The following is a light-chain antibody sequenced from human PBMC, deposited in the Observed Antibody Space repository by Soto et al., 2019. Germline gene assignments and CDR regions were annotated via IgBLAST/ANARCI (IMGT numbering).Light chain of an antibody. V-gene: IGKV3-20*01. CDR3: QQYGSSPLT. J-gene: IGKJ4*01. CDR1: QSVSNNY. Sequence: EIVLTQSPGTLSLSPGERATLSFRASQSVSNNYLAWYQQKPGQAPRLLIYGASNGATGIPDRFSGSGSGTDFTLTISRLEPEDFAVYYCQQYGSSPLTCGGGNKGDIK. CDR2: GAS.